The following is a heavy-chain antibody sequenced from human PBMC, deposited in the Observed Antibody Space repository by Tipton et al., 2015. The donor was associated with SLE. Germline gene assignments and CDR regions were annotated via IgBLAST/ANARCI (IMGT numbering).Heavy chain of an antibody. CDR3: AARDPLGAFDI. CDR1: GGSISSYY. CDR2: IYYSVST. J-gene: IGHJ3*02. Sequence: LRLSCTVSGGSISSYYWSWIRRPPGKGLEWIGYIYYSVSTNYNPSLKSRVTISVDTSKNQFSLKLSSVTAADTAVYYCAARDPLGAFDIWGQGTMVTVSS. V-gene: IGHV4-59*01.